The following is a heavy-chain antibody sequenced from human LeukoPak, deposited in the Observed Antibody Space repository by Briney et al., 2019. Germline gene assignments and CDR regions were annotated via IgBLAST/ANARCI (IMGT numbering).Heavy chain of an antibody. CDR3: TRDGELPSPAPFDY. J-gene: IGHJ4*02. CDR2: IRGKAYGGTT. CDR1: GFTFGDYA. V-gene: IGHV3-49*04. Sequence: GGSLRLSCTAAGFTFGDYAMSWVRQAPGKGLEWVGFIRGKAYGGTTEYAASVKGRFTISRDDSKSIAYLQMNSLKTEGTAVYYCTRDGELPSPAPFDYWGQGTLVTVSS. D-gene: IGHD1-26*01.